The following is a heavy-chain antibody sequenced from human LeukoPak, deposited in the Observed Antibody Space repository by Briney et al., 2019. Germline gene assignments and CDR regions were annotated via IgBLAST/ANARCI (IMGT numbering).Heavy chain of an antibody. CDR3: ARDRADYSSSDY. CDR2: IIPILGIA. J-gene: IGHJ4*02. V-gene: IGHV1-69*04. CDR1: GGTFSSYA. Sequence: GASVKVSCTASGGTFSSYAISWVRQAPGQGLEWMGRIIPILGIANYAQKFQGRVTITADKSTSTAYMELSSLRSEDTAVYYCARDRADYSSSDYWGQGTLVTVSS. D-gene: IGHD6-6*01.